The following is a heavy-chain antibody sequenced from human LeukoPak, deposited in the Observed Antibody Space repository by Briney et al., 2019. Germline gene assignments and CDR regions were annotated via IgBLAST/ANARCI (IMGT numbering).Heavy chain of an antibody. D-gene: IGHD2-21*02. CDR2: IYYSGST. V-gene: IGHV4-59*08. CDR3: ARSNYCGGDCYSWDS. CDR1: GGSISSYY. Sequence: SSETLSRTCTVSGGSISSYYWSWIRQPPGKGLEWIGYIYYSGSTNYNPSLKSRVTISVDTSKNQFSLKLNSVTAADTAVYYCARSNYCGGDCYSWDSWGQGTLITVSS. J-gene: IGHJ4*02.